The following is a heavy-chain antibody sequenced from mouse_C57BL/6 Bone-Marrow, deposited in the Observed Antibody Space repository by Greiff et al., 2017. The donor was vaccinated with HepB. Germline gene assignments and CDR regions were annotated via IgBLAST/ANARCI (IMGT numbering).Heavy chain of an antibody. CDR1: GFNIKNTY. Sequence: VQLQQSVAELVRPGASVKLSCTASGFNIKNTYMHWVKQRPEQGLEWIGRIDPANGNTKYAPKFQGKATITADTSSNTAYLQLSSLTSEDTAIYYCARVRNYYYGSSYWYFDVWGTGTTVTVSS. D-gene: IGHD1-1*01. CDR2: IDPANGNT. V-gene: IGHV14-3*01. CDR3: ARVRNYYYGSSYWYFDV. J-gene: IGHJ1*03.